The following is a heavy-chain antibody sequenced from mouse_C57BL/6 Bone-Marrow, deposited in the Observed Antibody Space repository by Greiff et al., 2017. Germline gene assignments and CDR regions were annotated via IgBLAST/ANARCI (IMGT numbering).Heavy chain of an antibody. V-gene: IGHV2-5*01. CDR2: ICRGGST. CDR1: GFSLTSYG. CDR3: AKTLDY. J-gene: IGHJ4*01. Sequence: QVQLQQSGPGLVQPSPSLSITCTASGFSLTSYGVHWVSQSPGKGLEWLGVICRGGSTEYYAAFLSRLSITKDNSKSHVFFQMNSLQAYDPAIYYCAKTLDYWGQGTSVTVSS.